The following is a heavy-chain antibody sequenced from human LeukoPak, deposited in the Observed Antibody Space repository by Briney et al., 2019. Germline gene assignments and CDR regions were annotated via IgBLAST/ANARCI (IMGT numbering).Heavy chain of an antibody. CDR1: GGSISSSSYY. Sequence: SETLSLTCTVSGGSISSSSYYWGWIRQPPGKGLEWIGSIYYSGSTYYNPSLKSRVTISVDTSKNQFSLKLSSVTAADTAVYYCARHVLQSHYDSSGYYGADYFDYWGQGTLVTVSS. V-gene: IGHV4-39*01. CDR2: IYYSGST. D-gene: IGHD3-22*01. J-gene: IGHJ4*02. CDR3: ARHVLQSHYDSSGYYGADYFDY.